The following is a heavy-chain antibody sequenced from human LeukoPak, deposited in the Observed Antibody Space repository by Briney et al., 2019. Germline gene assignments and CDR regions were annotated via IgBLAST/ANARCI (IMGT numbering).Heavy chain of an antibody. Sequence: SETLSLTCSVSGGFNTHYYWSWIRQPPGKGLEWIGYFYHSGSTNYNPSLKSRVTISVDTSKNHFSLKLSSVTAADTAVYYCARGRWLPVFDFWGQGTLVTVSS. CDR2: FYHSGST. V-gene: IGHV4-59*01. CDR3: ARGRWLPVFDF. D-gene: IGHD3-22*01. CDR1: GGFNTHYY. J-gene: IGHJ4*02.